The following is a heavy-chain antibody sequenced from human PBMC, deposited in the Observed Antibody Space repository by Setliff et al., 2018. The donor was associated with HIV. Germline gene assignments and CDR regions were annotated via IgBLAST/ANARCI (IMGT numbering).Heavy chain of an antibody. CDR2: IKTKSDSYAT. CDR3: TASPDGDCYTTNCANWFDP. J-gene: IGHJ5*02. V-gene: IGHV3-73*01. Sequence: GGSLRLSCSASGVTFSDSAMHWVRQAPGKGLEWVGRIKTKSDSYATAYGASVKGRFTISRDDSQNTAYLRMSSLKTEDTAVYFCTASPDGDCYTTNCANWFDPWGQGTLVTVSS. CDR1: GVTFSDSA. D-gene: IGHD2-21*02.